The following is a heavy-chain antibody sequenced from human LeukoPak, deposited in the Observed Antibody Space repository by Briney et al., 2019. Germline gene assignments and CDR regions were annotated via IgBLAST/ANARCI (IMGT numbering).Heavy chain of an antibody. Sequence: GESLKISCKGCGYSFTSYWIGWVRQMPGKGLEWMGLIYPGDSDTRYSPSFQGQVTISADKSISTAYLQWSSLKASDTAMYYCATAYYYYSSGYYYYFDYWGQGTLVTVSS. D-gene: IGHD3-22*01. CDR2: IYPGDSDT. J-gene: IGHJ4*02. CDR3: ATAYYYYSSGYYYYFDY. V-gene: IGHV5-51*01. CDR1: GYSFTSYW.